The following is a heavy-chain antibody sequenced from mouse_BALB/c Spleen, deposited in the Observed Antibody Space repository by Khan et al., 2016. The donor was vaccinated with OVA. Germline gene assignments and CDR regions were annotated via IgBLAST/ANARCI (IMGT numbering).Heavy chain of an antibody. CDR2: IWGDGST. CDR3: ARAYYGNYREAMDY. D-gene: IGHD2-10*01. Sequence: VQLVESGPGLVAPSQSLSITCTVSGFSLTGYGVNWVRQPPGKGLEWLGMIWGDGSTDYNSALKSRLNLSKDNSKSQVFLKMNSLQTDDTARYDCARAYYGNYREAMDYWGQGTSVTVSS. CDR1: GFSLTGYG. V-gene: IGHV2-6-7*01. J-gene: IGHJ4*01.